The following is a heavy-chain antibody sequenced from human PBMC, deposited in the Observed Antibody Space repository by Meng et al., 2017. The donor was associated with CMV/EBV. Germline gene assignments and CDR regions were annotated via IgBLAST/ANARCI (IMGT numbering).Heavy chain of an antibody. CDR1: GSTFSSHV. D-gene: IGHD3-3*01. J-gene: IGHJ4*02. CDR3: ARKGTYYDFWSGYYIDSRQGPFDY. V-gene: IGHV3-48*03. CDR2: ISSSGSTI. Sequence: GESLKISCAASGSTFSSHVMSWVRQAPGKGLEWVSYISSSGSTIYYADSVKGRFTISRDNAKNSLYLQMNSLRAEDTAVYYCARKGTYYDFWSGYYIDSRQGPFDYWGQGTLVTVSS.